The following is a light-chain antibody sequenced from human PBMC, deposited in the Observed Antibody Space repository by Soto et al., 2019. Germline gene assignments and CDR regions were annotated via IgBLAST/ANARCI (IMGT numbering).Light chain of an antibody. CDR1: QSVRSW. V-gene: IGKV1-5*01. Sequence: DIQMTQSPSTLSAYVGDRVTITCRASQSVRSWLAWYQQKPGRAPKFLIYDASSLESRVPSRFSGSGSGTEFTLTISNLQPDDFATYYCQQYDNYPLTFGGGTKVDIK. J-gene: IGKJ4*01. CDR2: DAS. CDR3: QQYDNYPLT.